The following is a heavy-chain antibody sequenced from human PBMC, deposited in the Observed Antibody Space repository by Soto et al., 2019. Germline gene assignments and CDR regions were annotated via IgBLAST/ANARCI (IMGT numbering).Heavy chain of an antibody. V-gene: IGHV3-48*02. CDR1: GFTFSSYS. CDR2: ISSSSSTI. J-gene: IGHJ6*02. CDR3: ARDRWNYGSSWYYYGMDV. Sequence: EVQLVESGGGLVQPGGSLRLSCAASGFTFSSYSMNWVRQAPGKGLEWVSYISSSSSTIYYADSVKGRFTISRDNAKNSLYLQMNSLRDEDTAVYYCARDRWNYGSSWYYYGMDVWGQGTTVTVSS. D-gene: IGHD1-7*01.